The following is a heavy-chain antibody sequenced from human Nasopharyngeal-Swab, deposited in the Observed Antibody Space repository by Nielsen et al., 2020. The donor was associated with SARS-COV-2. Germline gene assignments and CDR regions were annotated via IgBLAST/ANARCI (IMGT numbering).Heavy chain of an antibody. CDR3: GGELLPYYGMDV. V-gene: IGHV3-30*03. D-gene: IGHD1-26*01. Sequence: GVSLRLSCAASRFTFSHHGMHLVRQAPGKGLEWVAVISYDGSNKYYADSVTGRFTNPRDNSKNPLYLQMNSLRAEDTAVYYWGGELLPYYGMDVWGQGTTVTVAS. CDR1: RFTFSHHG. J-gene: IGHJ6*02. CDR2: ISYDGSNK.